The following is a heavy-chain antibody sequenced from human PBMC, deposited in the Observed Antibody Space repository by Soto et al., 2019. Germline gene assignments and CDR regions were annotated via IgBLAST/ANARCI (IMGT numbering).Heavy chain of an antibody. Sequence: QGYLVQSGAEVKRPGASVRVSCKTSGFTFNTHGFSWVRQAPGQGLEWMGWNSALNGKTFYAHNFQDRVIMTTDTSTRTAYMELRGLKSDDTVVYYCAAATSIALGFRSLGQGTLVTVSS. V-gene: IGHV1-18*01. CDR2: NSALNGKT. D-gene: IGHD1-26*01. J-gene: IGHJ5*02. CDR3: AAATSIALGFRS. CDR1: GFTFNTHG.